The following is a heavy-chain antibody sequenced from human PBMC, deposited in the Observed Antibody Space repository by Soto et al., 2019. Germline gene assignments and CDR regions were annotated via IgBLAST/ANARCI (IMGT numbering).Heavy chain of an antibody. J-gene: IGHJ5*02. CDR3: AKMREKQSVRFAFDR. CDR1: GFKFDDYT. Sequence: GGSLRLSCAASGFKFDDYTMHWVRQAPGKGLEWVSLFRWDGGISYYAKSVKGRFTISRDNSKNSLSLQMNSLRSEDSAFYYCAKMREKQSVRFAFDRWGQGTLVTVSS. D-gene: IGHD3-10*01. CDR2: FRWDGGIS. V-gene: IGHV3-43*01.